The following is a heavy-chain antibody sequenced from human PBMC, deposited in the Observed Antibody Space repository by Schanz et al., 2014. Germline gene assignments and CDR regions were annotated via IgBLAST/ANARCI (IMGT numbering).Heavy chain of an antibody. D-gene: IGHD6-19*01. CDR3: VRDKKGFVAVAGRAPFDY. CDR2: ISSSSMYI. V-gene: IGHV3-21*01. CDR1: GFSFSTYG. Sequence: AQLVESGGGVVQPGRSLRLSCAASGFSFSTYGMTWVRQAPGKGLEWVSSISSSSMYIYQADSMRGRFTISRDNAKNSLYLQVNNLSAEDTAVYYCVRDKKGFVAVAGRAPFDYWGQGTLXTVSS. J-gene: IGHJ4*02.